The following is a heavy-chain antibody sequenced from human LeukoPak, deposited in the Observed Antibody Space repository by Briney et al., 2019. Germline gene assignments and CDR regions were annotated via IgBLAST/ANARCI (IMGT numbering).Heavy chain of an antibody. J-gene: IGHJ4*02. CDR1: GGSISSYY. V-gene: IGHV4-4*07. CDR2: IYTSGST. Sequence: SETLSLTCTVSGGSISSYYWSWIRQPAGKGLEWIGRIYTSGSTNYNPSLKSRVTMSVDTSKNQFSLKLSSVTAADTAVYYCARDGVRGSYPYYFDYWGQGTLVTVSS. CDR3: ARDGVRGSYPYYFDY. D-gene: IGHD1-26*01.